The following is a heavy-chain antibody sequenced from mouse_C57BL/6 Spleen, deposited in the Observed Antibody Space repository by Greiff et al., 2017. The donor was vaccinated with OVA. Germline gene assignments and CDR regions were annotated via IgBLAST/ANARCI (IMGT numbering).Heavy chain of an antibody. J-gene: IGHJ2*01. Sequence: EVKLMESGGGLVQPGGSMKLSCVASGFTFSNYWMNWVRQSPEKGLEWVAQIRLKSDNYATHYAESGKGRFTISRDDSKSSVYLQMNNLRAEDTGIYYCTGLYYYGDYWGQGTTLTVSS. CDR3: TGLYYYGDY. CDR2: IRLKSDNYAT. D-gene: IGHD2-3*01. CDR1: GFTFSNYW. V-gene: IGHV6-3*01.